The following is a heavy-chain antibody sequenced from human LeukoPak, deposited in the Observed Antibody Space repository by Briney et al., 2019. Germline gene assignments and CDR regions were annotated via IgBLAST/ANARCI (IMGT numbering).Heavy chain of an antibody. CDR3: ATYDSSGYPSDY. D-gene: IGHD3-22*01. CDR1: GFTFSSYS. V-gene: IGHV3-21*01. Sequence: GGSLRLSCAASGFTFSSYSMNWVRQAPGKGLEWVSSISSSSSYIYYADSVKGRFTISRDNAKNSLYLQMNSLRAEDTAVYYCATYDSSGYPSDYWGQGTLVTVSS. J-gene: IGHJ4*02. CDR2: ISSSSSYI.